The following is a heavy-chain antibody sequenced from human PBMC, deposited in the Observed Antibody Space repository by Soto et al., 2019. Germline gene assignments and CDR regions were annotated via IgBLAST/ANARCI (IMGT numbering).Heavy chain of an antibody. V-gene: IGHV3-33*01. J-gene: IGHJ4*02. Sequence: GGSLRLSCAASGFTFSSYGMHWVRQAPGKGLEWVAVIWYDGSNKYYADSVKGRFTIYRDNSKNTLYLQMNSLRAEDTAVYYCARDSLGYCSGGSCSPGGFDYWGQGTLVTVSS. CDR2: IWYDGSNK. CDR1: GFTFSSYG. CDR3: ARDSLGYCSGGSCSPGGFDY. D-gene: IGHD2-15*01.